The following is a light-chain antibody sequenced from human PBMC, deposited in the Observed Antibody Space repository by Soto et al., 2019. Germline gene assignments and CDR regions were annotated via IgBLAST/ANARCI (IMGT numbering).Light chain of an antibody. CDR2: RNN. J-gene: IGLJ1*01. CDR1: RSNIGANY. CDR3: SAWDDSLSSRL. Sequence: QSVLTQPPSASGTPGQRVTISCSGGRSNIGANYVCWYQQLPGTAPKLLIYRNNQRLSWVPDRFSASKSGTSASLAISGLRSEDEADYYCSAWDDSLSSRLFGTGTKLTVL. V-gene: IGLV1-47*01.